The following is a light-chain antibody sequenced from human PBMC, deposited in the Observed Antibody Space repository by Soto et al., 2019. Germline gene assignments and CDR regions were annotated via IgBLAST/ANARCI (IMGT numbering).Light chain of an antibody. CDR1: SSDVGGYNY. CDR3: SSYTSSSTLGV. CDR2: DVS. J-gene: IGLJ1*01. Sequence: QSVVPQPVSVSGSPGQSITISCTGTSSDVGGYNYVSWYQQHPGKAPKLMIYDVSNRPSGVSNRFSGSKSGNTASLTISGLQAEDEADYYCSSYTSSSTLGVFGTGTKVTVL. V-gene: IGLV2-14*01.